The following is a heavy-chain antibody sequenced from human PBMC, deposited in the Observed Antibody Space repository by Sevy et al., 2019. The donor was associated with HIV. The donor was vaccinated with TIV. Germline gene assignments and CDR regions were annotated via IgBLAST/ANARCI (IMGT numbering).Heavy chain of an antibody. CDR1: GDSIISSSYY. J-gene: IGHJ6*02. D-gene: IGHD6-13*01. V-gene: IGHV4-39*01. CDR2: IYYSGNA. CDR3: TRTVAAGGETYYYYYALDV. Sequence: SETLSLTCTVSGDSIISSSYYWGWIRQPPGKGLEWIGNIYYSGNAYYNPSLKSRVSMSVDTSNNQFSLNLSSVTAADTAVYYCTRTVAAGGETYYYYYALDVWGQGTTVTVSS.